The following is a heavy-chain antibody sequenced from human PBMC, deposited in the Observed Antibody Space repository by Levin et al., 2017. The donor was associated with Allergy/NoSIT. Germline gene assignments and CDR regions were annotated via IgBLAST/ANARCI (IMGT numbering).Heavy chain of an antibody. D-gene: IGHD1-1*01. Sequence: GESLKISCKGSGYSFTSYWISWVRQMPGKGLEWMGRIDPSDSYTNYSPSFQGHVTISADKSISTAYLQWSSLKASDTAMYYCARHRSNWRYFDYWGQGTLVTVSS. V-gene: IGHV5-10-1*01. J-gene: IGHJ4*02. CDR1: GYSFTSYW. CDR3: ARHRSNWRYFDY. CDR2: IDPSDSYT.